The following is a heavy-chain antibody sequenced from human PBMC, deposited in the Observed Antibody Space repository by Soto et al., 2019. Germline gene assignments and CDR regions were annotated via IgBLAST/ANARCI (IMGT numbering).Heavy chain of an antibody. CDR1: GGSISSGDFY. CDR2: IYYSGST. Sequence: SETLALTCTVSGGSISSGDFYWSWIRQPPGKGLEWIEYIYYSGSTYYNPSLKSRVTISVDTSKNQFSLKLSSVTAADTAVYYCARAGRLLLHFDYWGQGTLVTVSS. D-gene: IGHD3-22*01. CDR3: ARAGRLLLHFDY. V-gene: IGHV4-30-4*01. J-gene: IGHJ4*02.